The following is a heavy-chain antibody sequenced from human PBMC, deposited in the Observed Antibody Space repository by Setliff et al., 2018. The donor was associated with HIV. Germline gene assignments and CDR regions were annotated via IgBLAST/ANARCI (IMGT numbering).Heavy chain of an antibody. CDR2: IYYSGRT. CDR1: GGSISSGGYY. J-gene: IGHJ6*03. CDR3: ARYCGGDCYPSAYYMDV. V-gene: IGHV4-31*03. Sequence: PSETLSLTCTVSGGSISSGGYYWSWIRQHPGKGLEWIGYIYYSGRTYYNPSLKSRVTISVDTSGTQFSLKLSSVTAADTAVYYCARYCGGDCYPSAYYMDVWGKGTTVT. D-gene: IGHD2-21*01.